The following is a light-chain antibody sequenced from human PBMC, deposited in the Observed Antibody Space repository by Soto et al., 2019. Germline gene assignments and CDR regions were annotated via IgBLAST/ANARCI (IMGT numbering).Light chain of an antibody. V-gene: IGKV4-1*01. CDR3: LQYHSIPIT. CDR2: WAS. CDR1: QSVLSTSNNKNY. J-gene: IGKJ5*01. Sequence: DIVMTQSPDSLAVSLGERATINCKSSQSVLSTSNNKNYLAWYQQKPGQPPKKLIYWASTRESGVPDRFSGSGSGTDFTLTISSLQAEDVALYHCLQYHSIPITFGQGTRLEIK.